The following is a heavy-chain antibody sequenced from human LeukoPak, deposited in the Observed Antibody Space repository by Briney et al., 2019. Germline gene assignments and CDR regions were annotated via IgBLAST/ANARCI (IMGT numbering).Heavy chain of an antibody. J-gene: IGHJ6*03. CDR2: INHSGST. CDR1: GGSISSYY. D-gene: IGHD6-13*01. Sequence: PSETLSLTCSVSGGSISSYYWSWIRQPPGKGLEWIGEINHSGSTNYNPSLKSRVTISVDTSKNQFSLKLSSVTAADTAVYYCARQEYSSSWPYYYYYMDVWGKGTTVTISS. CDR3: ARQEYSSSWPYYYYYMDV. V-gene: IGHV4-34*01.